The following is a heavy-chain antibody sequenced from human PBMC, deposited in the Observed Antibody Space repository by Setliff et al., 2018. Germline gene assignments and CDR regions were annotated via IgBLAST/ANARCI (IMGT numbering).Heavy chain of an antibody. J-gene: IGHJ6*02. V-gene: IGHV3-7*01. D-gene: IGHD5-18*01. CDR1: GFTFSRYW. CDR2: IKQDGSEK. CDR3: ARDHVYGYRYYYYYYGMDV. Sequence: PGGSLRLSCAASGFTFSRYWMSWVRQAPGKGLEWVANIKQDGSEKYYVDSVKGRFTSSRDNAKNSLYLQMNSLRAEDTAVYYCARDHVYGYRYYYYYYGMDVWGQGTTVTVSS.